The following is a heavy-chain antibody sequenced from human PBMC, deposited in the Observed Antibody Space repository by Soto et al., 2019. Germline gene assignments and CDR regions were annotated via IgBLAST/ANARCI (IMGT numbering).Heavy chain of an antibody. V-gene: IGHV4-34*01. J-gene: IGHJ6*02. CDR3: ASLAHYYGSGSSVLNYYYGMDV. D-gene: IGHD3-10*01. CDR2: INHSGST. CDR1: GGSFSGYY. Sequence: SETLSLTCAVYGGSFSGYYWSWIRQPPGKGLEWIGEINHSGSTNYNPSLKSRVTISVDTSKNQFPLKLSSVTAADTAVYYCASLAHYYGSGSSVLNYYYGMDVWGQGTTVTVSS.